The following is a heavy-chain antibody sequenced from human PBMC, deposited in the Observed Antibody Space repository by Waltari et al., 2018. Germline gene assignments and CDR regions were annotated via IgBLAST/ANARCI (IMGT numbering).Heavy chain of an antibody. Sequence: QVQLVESGGGVVQPGRSLRLSCAASGFTFSSYGMHWVRQDPGKGLEWVAVIWDDGSNKYYADSVKGRFTISRDNSKNTLYLQRNSLRAEDTAMYYCAKDRRRGLTGGDYWGQGTLVTVSS. CDR3: AKDRRRGLTGGDY. CDR1: GFTFSSYG. CDR2: IWDDGSNK. V-gene: IGHV3-30*18. D-gene: IGHD7-27*01. J-gene: IGHJ4*02.